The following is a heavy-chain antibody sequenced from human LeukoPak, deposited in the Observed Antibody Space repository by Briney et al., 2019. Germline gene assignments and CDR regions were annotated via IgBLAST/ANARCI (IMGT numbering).Heavy chain of an antibody. CDR3: ARQGYSSGK. CDR2: FAGSDTTT. Sequence: PGGSLRLSCAASGFDFGAYEMNWVRQAPGKGLEWVAYFAGSDTTTYYADSAKGRFIISRDNAKNSLYLQMNSLRAEDTAVYYCARQGYSSGKWGQGTLVTVSS. D-gene: IGHD6-19*01. J-gene: IGHJ4*02. CDR1: GFDFGAYE. V-gene: IGHV3-48*03.